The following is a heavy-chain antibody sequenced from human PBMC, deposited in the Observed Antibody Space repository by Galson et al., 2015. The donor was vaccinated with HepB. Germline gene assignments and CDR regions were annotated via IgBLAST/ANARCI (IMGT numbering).Heavy chain of an antibody. Sequence: SLRLSCAASGFTFSSYGMSWVRPAPGKGLEWVSVISGSGGSTYSADSVKGRFTISRDNSKDTLYLQMNSLRAEDTAVYYCAKDWSPYQLLHYFDSWCQGTPVAVST. V-gene: IGHV3-23*01. CDR2: ISGSGGST. CDR1: GFTFSSYG. CDR3: AKDWSPYQLLHYFDS. D-gene: IGHD2-2*01. J-gene: IGHJ4*02.